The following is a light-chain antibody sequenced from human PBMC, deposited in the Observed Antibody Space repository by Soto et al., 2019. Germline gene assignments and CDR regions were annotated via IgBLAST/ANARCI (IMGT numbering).Light chain of an antibody. CDR1: QSVSSSF. CDR2: GAS. Sequence: EIVLTQSPGTLSLSPGERATLSCRASQSVSSSFLAWYQQKPGQAPRLLIYGASSRATGIPDRFSGGGSGTDFTLTISGLEPEDFAMYYCQQYDSSPWTFGQGTKVEIK. J-gene: IGKJ1*01. CDR3: QQYDSSPWT. V-gene: IGKV3-20*01.